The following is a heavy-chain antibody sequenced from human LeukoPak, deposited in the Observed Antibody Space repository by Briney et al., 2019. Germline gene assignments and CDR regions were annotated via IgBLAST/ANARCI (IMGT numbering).Heavy chain of an antibody. Sequence: GGSLRLSCEASGFTFSTSWMSWVRQAPGKGLEWVANIKEDGSEKYYVDSVKGRFTISRDNAKNSLYLQMSSLRAEDTGIYYCARRTQYLAFDYWGQGTLVTVSS. CDR3: ARRTQYLAFDY. V-gene: IGHV3-7*01. CDR1: GFTFSTSW. D-gene: IGHD2-15*01. CDR2: IKEDGSEK. J-gene: IGHJ4*02.